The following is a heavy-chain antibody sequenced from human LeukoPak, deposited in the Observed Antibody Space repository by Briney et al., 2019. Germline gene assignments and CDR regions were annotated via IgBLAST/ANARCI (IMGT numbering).Heavy chain of an antibody. CDR3: ARHHRSNGIVVVPAATTYYYYGMDV. V-gene: IGHV1-69*13. D-gene: IGHD2-2*01. CDR2: IIPIFGTA. Sequence: SVKVSCKASVCTFSSYAISWVRQAHGQGLEWMGGIIPIFGTANYAQKFQGRVTITADESTSTAYMELSSLRSEDTAVYYCARHHRSNGIVVVPAATTYYYYGMDVWGQGTTVTVSS. CDR1: VCTFSSYA. J-gene: IGHJ6*02.